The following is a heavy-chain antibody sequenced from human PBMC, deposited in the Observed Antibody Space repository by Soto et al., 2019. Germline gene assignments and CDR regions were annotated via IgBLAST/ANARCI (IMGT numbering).Heavy chain of an antibody. D-gene: IGHD3-10*01. J-gene: IGHJ4*02. V-gene: IGHV3-30*18. Sequence: SLRLSCAASGFTFSSYGMHWVRQAPGKGLEWVAVISYDGSNKYYADSVKGRFTISRDNSKNTLYLQMNSLRAEDTAVYYCAKRVYYYGSGSYYNIDYWGQGTLVTVSS. CDR1: GFTFSSYG. CDR2: ISYDGSNK. CDR3: AKRVYYYGSGSYYNIDY.